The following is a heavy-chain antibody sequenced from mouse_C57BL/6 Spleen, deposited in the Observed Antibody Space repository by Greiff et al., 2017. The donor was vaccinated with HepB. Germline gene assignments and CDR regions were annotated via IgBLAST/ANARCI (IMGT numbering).Heavy chain of an antibody. V-gene: IGHV5-9*01. CDR1: GFTFSSYT. CDR3: AKQDCDWNWYFDV. D-gene: IGHD4-1*01. J-gene: IGHJ1*03. CDR2: ISGGGGNT. Sequence: EVQLVESGGGLVKPGGSLKLSCAASGFTFSSYTMSWVRQTPVKRLEWVATISGGGGNTYYPDSVKGRFTISRDNAKHTLYLQMRSLRSEDTALYYCAKQDCDWNWYFDVWGTGTTVTVSS.